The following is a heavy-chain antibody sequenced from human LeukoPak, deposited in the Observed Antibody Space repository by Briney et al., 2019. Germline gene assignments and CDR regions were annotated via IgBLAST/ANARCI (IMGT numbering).Heavy chain of an antibody. CDR1: GFTVGSNF. D-gene: IGHD6-13*01. J-gene: IGHJ5*02. Sequence: GGSLRLSCAASGFTVGSNFMSWVRQSPGKGLEWVSVIYSASSSYYADSVKGRFTVSRHNSKNTLYLQMNSLRAEDTAVHYCAVQLADNWFDPWGQGTLVTVSS. V-gene: IGHV3-53*04. CDR3: AVQLADNWFDP. CDR2: IYSASSS.